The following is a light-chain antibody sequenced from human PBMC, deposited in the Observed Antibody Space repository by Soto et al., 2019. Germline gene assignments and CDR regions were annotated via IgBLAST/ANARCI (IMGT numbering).Light chain of an antibody. V-gene: IGKV4-1*01. CDR2: WAS. CDR3: QQYYSTS. Sequence: DIVMTQSPDSLAVSLGERATINCKSSQSVLYSSNNKNYLAWYQQKPGQPPKLLIYWASTRESGVPDRFSGSGSGTDFTLTISSLQAEDVAVYYCQQYYSTSFRQGTKVEIK. CDR1: QSVLYSSNNKNY. J-gene: IGKJ1*01.